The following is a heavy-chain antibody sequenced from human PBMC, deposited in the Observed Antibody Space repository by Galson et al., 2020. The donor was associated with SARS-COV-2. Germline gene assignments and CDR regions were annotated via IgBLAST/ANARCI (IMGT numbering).Heavy chain of an antibody. V-gene: IGHV4-39*07. Sequence: SATLSLTYTVSGGSISSSSYYWGWIRQPPGKGLEWIGSIYYSGSPYYNPSLKSRVTISVDTSKNQFSLKLSSVTAADTAVYYCARGLGGVAAASYYYYYGMDVWGQGTTVTVSS. CDR1: GGSISSSSYY. CDR2: IYYSGSP. D-gene: IGHD6-13*01. J-gene: IGHJ6*02. CDR3: ARGLGGVAAASYYYYYGMDV.